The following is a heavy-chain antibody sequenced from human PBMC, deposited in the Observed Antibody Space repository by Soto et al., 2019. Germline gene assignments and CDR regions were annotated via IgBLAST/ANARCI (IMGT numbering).Heavy chain of an antibody. CDR1: GYTFTSYG. Sequence: QVQLVQSGAEVKKPGASVKVSCKASGYTFTSYGISWVRQAPGQGLEWMGWISAYNGNTNYAQKLQGRVTMTTDTSTSPAYMQLRSLRSDDTAVYYGASRRIVGYGLAGEIDGGPGTLVTVSS. V-gene: IGHV1-18*01. CDR2: ISAYNGNT. J-gene: IGHJ4*02. D-gene: IGHD5-18*01. CDR3: ASRRIVGYGLAGEID.